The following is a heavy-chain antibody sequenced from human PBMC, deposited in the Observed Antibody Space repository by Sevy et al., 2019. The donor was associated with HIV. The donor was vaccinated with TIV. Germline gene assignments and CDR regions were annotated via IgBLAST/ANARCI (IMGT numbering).Heavy chain of an antibody. D-gene: IGHD3-16*02. CDR3: ARDRYDYVWGSYRPTFDY. Sequence: GGSLRLSCAASGFTFSSYSMNWVRQAPGKGLEWVSYISSSSSTLYYADSVKGRFTISRDKAKNSLYLEMNSLRDEDTAVYYCARDRYDYVWGSYRPTFDYWGQGTLVTVSS. J-gene: IGHJ4*02. V-gene: IGHV3-48*02. CDR2: ISSSSSTL. CDR1: GFTFSSYS.